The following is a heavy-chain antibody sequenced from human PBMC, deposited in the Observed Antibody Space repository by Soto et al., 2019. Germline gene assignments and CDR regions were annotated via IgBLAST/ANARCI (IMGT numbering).Heavy chain of an antibody. J-gene: IGHJ4*02. Sequence: QVQLVQSGAEVKKPGSSVKVSCKASGGTFSSYTISWVRQAPGQGLEWMGRIIPILGIANYAQKFQGRVTISAEKSTSTAYMVLSSLRSEDTAVYYCAREHGGYCSSTSCYYIPHLADWGQGTLVTVSS. CDR1: GGTFSSYT. CDR3: AREHGGYCSSTSCYYIPHLAD. D-gene: IGHD2-2*01. V-gene: IGHV1-69*08. CDR2: IIPILGIA.